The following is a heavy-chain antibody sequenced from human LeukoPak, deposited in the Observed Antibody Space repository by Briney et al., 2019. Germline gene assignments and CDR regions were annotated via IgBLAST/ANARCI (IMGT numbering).Heavy chain of an antibody. V-gene: IGHV4-59*01. CDR1: GGSISSYY. Sequence: SETLSLTCTVSGGSISSYYWSWIRQPPGKGLEWIGYIYYSGSTNYNPSLKSRVTISVDTSKNQFSLKLSSVTAADTAVYYCARGAAADIDAFDTWGQGTMVTVSS. CDR2: IYYSGST. D-gene: IGHD6-13*01. CDR3: ARGAAADIDAFDT. J-gene: IGHJ3*02.